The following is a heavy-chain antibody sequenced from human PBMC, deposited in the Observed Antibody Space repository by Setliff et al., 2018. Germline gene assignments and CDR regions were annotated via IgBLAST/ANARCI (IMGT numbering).Heavy chain of an antibody. CDR2: ISGYNGNT. CDR1: GYTFTSYG. Sequence: GASVKVSCKASGYTFTSYGFSWVRQAPGQGLEWMGWISGYNGNTNCAQKVQGRVTMTTDTSTGTIYMELRSLRADDTAVYYCSRFGLYYEAVYGGGDYYYYGMDVWGQGTTVTVSS. D-gene: IGHD3-16*01. V-gene: IGHV1-18*01. CDR3: SRFGLYYEAVYGGGDYYYYGMDV. J-gene: IGHJ6*02.